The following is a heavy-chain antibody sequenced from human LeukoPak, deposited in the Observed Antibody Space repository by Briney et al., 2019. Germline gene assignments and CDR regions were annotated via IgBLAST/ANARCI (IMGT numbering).Heavy chain of an antibody. CDR2: IYYDGST. Sequence: SETLSLTCTVSGGSISSYYWSWIRQPPGKGLEWIGSIYYDGSTYYNPSLKSRVTISVDTSKTQFSLKLSSVTAADTAVYYCARLLSYYYYYMDVWGKGTTVTVSS. V-gene: IGHV4-59*05. D-gene: IGHD3-9*01. CDR1: GGSISSYY. J-gene: IGHJ6*03. CDR3: ARLLSYYYYYMDV.